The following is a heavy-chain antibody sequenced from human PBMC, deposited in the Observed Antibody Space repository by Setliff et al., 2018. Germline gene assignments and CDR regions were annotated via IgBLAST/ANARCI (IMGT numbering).Heavy chain of an antibody. CDR1: GASISSHY. CDR3: ARQGTAIRWFDP. J-gene: IGHJ5*02. Sequence: SETLSLTCTVSGASISSHYWSWIRQPPGKGLEWIGSMYYTGSTNYNPSLKSLVTISVDTSKKQFSLRLNSVTAADTAVYYCARQGTAIRWFDPWGQGTLVTVSS. V-gene: IGHV4-59*11. D-gene: IGHD3-10*01. CDR2: MYYTGST.